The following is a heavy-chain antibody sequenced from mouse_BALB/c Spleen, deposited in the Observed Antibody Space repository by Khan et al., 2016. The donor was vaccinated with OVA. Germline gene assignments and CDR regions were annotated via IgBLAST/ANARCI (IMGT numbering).Heavy chain of an antibody. V-gene: IGHV1-5*01. CDR2: IYPGNSDT. Sequence: VQLKQSGTVLARPGASVKMSCKASGYTFTSYWMHWVKQRPGQGLEWIGAIYPGNSDTSYNQKFKGKATLTAVTYTSNASMELRSLTNADSAVYYCTSRDSSGYVRFAYWCQGTLVTVSA. CDR1: GYTFTSYW. D-gene: IGHD3-2*01. CDR3: TSRDSSGYVRFAY. J-gene: IGHJ3*01.